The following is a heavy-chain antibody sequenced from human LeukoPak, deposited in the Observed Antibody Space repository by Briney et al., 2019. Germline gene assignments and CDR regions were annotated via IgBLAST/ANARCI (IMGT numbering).Heavy chain of an antibody. CDR1: GGSITNYY. Sequence: SETLSLTCTVSGGSITNYYWSWVRQPPGKGLEWIGDIYYSGSTNYNPSLKSRVTISVDKSKNQFSLKLSSVTAADTAVYYCARTDADYDDYGRDYYYYMDVWGKGTTVTVSS. CDR2: IYYSGST. D-gene: IGHD4-17*01. J-gene: IGHJ6*03. CDR3: ARTDADYDDYGRDYYYYMDV. V-gene: IGHV4-59*08.